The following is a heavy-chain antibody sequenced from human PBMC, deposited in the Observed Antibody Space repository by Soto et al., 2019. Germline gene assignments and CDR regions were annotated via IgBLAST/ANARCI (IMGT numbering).Heavy chain of an antibody. D-gene: IGHD6-19*01. CDR1: RYTFISYA. CDR3: ARDRSSSGWYMGADFDY. J-gene: IGHJ4*02. V-gene: IGHV1-18*01. Sequence: ASVKVSCKASRYTFISYAIAWGRQAPEQGLEWMAWISPNSGNTNYAQKFQGRVTVTTETPTNTAYMELRSLTSDDTAVYYCARDRSSSGWYMGADFDYWGQGTLVTVSS. CDR2: ISPNSGNT.